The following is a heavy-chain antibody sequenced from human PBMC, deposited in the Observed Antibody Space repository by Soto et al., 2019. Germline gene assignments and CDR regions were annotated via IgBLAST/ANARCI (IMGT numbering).Heavy chain of an antibody. D-gene: IGHD3-10*01. Sequence: QVQLQESGPGLVKPSETLSLTCTVSGGSISSYYWSWIRQPPGKGLEWIGYIYYSGSTNYNPSLKSRVTISVDTSKNQFPLKLSSVTAADTAVYYCARPNGSGSYKAELWSFDLWGRGTLVTVSS. CDR1: GGSISSYY. V-gene: IGHV4-59*01. J-gene: IGHJ2*01. CDR2: IYYSGST. CDR3: ARPNGSGSYKAELWSFDL.